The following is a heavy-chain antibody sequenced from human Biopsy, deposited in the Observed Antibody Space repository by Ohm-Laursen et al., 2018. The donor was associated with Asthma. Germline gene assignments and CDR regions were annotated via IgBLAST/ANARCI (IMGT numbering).Heavy chain of an antibody. D-gene: IGHD2-15*01. CDR2: IHYSGST. Sequence: PPGTLSLTCTVSGVSIRSYYWTWIRQPPGKGLEWIGNIHYSGSTYSNPFLKSRVTISVDTSKKQISLRLSSVIAADTAVYYCAGFCSGGNCPDHWGQGTLVTVSS. CDR3: AGFCSGGNCPDH. V-gene: IGHV4-59*01. CDR1: GVSIRSYY. J-gene: IGHJ4*02.